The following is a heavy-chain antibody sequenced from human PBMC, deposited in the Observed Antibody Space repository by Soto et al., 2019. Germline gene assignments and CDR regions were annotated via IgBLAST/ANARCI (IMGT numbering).Heavy chain of an antibody. CDR3: TTLPLITIFGVVNYYGMDV. J-gene: IGHJ6*02. Sequence: GGSLRLCCAASGFTFSNAWMSWVRQAPGKGLEWVGRIKSKTDGGTTDYAAPVKGRFTISRDDSKNTLYLQMNSLKTEDTAVYYCTTLPLITIFGVVNYYGMDVWGQGTTVTVSS. CDR2: IKSKTDGGTT. CDR1: GFTFSNAW. V-gene: IGHV3-15*01. D-gene: IGHD3-3*01.